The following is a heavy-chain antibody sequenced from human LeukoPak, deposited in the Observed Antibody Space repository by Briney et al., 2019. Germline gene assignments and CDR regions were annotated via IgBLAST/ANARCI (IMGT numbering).Heavy chain of an antibody. CDR3: ARSATQYFFDY. D-gene: IGHD3-3*01. J-gene: IGHJ4*02. V-gene: IGHV4-59*01. Sequence: PSETLSLTCTVSGGSISGYYWSWIRQPPGKGLEWIGYIYYSGSTSYNPSLKSRVTISVDTSKNQFSLKLNSVTAADTAVYYCARSATQYFFDYWGQGTLVTVSS. CDR1: GGSISGYY. CDR2: IYYSGST.